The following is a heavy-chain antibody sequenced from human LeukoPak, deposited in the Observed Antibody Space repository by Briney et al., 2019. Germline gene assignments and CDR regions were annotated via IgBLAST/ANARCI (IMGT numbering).Heavy chain of an antibody. CDR2: ISNNGGYT. J-gene: IGHJ4*02. Sequence: GGSLRLSCAAPGFTFSSSAMSWVRQAPGKGLEWVSAISNNGGYTYYADSVKGRFTMTRDNSKNTIFLQLNNVRADDTAVYFCAKAQGAWYYFDSWGQGTLVTVSS. CDR3: AKAQGAWYYFDS. V-gene: IGHV3-23*01. D-gene: IGHD6-13*01. CDR1: GFTFSSSA.